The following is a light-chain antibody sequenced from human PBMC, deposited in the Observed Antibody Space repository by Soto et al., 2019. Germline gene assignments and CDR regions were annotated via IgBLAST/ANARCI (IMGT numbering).Light chain of an antibody. CDR2: KAS. V-gene: IGKV1-5*03. Sequence: DIQMTQSPSTLSASVGDRVTITCRASQSISSGLAWYQQKPGKAPKLLIYKASSLESVVPSRFSGSGSGTELTLTISSLQPDDFATYYCQQYNSPMYTCCQGTKRQI. CDR3: QQYNSPMYT. J-gene: IGKJ2*01. CDR1: QSISSG.